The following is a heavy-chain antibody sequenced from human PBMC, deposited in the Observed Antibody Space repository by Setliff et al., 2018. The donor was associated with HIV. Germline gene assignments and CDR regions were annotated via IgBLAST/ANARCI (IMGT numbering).Heavy chain of an antibody. CDR2: INHSGST. CDR1: GGSFSGYY. Sequence: SETLSLTCAVYGGSFSGYYWSWIRQPPGKGLERIGEINHSGSTNYNPSLKSRVTISVDTSKNQFSLNLTSVTAADTAVYYCASGPYCSNGVCRYSVWYFDFWGQGTRVTVSS. J-gene: IGHJ4*02. V-gene: IGHV4-34*01. D-gene: IGHD2-8*01. CDR3: ASGPYCSNGVCRYSVWYFDF.